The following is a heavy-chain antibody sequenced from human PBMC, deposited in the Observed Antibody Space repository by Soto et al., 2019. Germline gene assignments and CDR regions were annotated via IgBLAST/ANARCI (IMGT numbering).Heavy chain of an antibody. J-gene: IGHJ4*02. Sequence: GESLKISCKGSGYSFTSYWIGWVRQMPGKGLEWMGIIYPGDSDTRYSPSFQGQVTISADKSISTAYLQWSSLKASDTAMYYCARGKDYDILTGYYPHFHYWGQGTLVTVSS. V-gene: IGHV5-51*01. D-gene: IGHD3-9*01. CDR1: GYSFTSYW. CDR2: IYPGDSDT. CDR3: ARGKDYDILTGYYPHFHY.